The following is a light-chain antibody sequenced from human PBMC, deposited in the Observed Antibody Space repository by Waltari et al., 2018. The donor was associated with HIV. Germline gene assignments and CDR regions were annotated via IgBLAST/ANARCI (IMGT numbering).Light chain of an antibody. J-gene: IGLJ1*01. CDR2: GKD. CDR1: SLRKYS. CDR3: ESRHSNDKHHV. Sequence: SSELTQDPAVSVALGQTVRITCQGDSLRKYSANWYQQKPGQAPVVVMYGKDNRPSGIPARFSGSSSGNTGSVTITGAQAEDEADYYCESRHSNDKHHVFGTGTKVTV. V-gene: IGLV3-19*01.